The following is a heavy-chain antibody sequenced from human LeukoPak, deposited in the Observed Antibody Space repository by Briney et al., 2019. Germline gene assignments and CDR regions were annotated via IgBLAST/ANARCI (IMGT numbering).Heavy chain of an antibody. D-gene: IGHD3-22*01. V-gene: IGHV3-30*18. Sequence: PGRSLRLSCAASGFTFSSYGMHWVRQAPGKGLEWVAVISFDGSNKYYADSVKGRFTISRDNSKNTLYLQMNSLRLEDTAVYYCAKDRAHYYVNAFDIWGQGTMVTVSS. CDR1: GFTFSSYG. CDR3: AKDRAHYYVNAFDI. J-gene: IGHJ3*02. CDR2: ISFDGSNK.